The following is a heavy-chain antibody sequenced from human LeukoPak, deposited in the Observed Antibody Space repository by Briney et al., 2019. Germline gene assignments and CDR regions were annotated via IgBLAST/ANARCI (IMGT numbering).Heavy chain of an antibody. J-gene: IGHJ5*02. CDR3: ARVSDYVWGSYRPFDP. D-gene: IGHD3-16*02. Sequence: GGSLRLSCAASGFTFSSYSMNWVRQAPGKGLEWVSSISSSSSTIYYADSVKGRFTISRDNAKNSLYLQMNSLRAEDTAVYYCARVSDYVWGSYRPFDPWGQGTLVTVSS. CDR1: GFTFSSYS. CDR2: ISSSSSTI. V-gene: IGHV3-48*01.